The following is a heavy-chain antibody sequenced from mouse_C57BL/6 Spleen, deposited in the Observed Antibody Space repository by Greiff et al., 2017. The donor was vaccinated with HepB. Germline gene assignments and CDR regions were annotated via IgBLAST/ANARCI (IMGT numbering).Heavy chain of an antibody. CDR3: ARQMRGFDGYLDY. CDR1: GYTFTDYY. Sequence: QVQLQQSGAELVRPGASVKLSCKASGYTFTDYYINWVKQRPGQGLEWIARIYPGSGNTYYNEKFKGKATLTAEKSSSTAYMQLSSLTSEDSAVYFCARQMRGFDGYLDYWGQGTTLTVSS. D-gene: IGHD2-3*01. V-gene: IGHV1-76*01. CDR2: IYPGSGNT. J-gene: IGHJ2*01.